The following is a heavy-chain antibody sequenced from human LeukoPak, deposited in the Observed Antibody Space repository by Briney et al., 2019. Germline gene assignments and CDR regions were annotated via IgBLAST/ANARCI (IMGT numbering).Heavy chain of an antibody. CDR3: AREGVSSGRGSDY. CDR2: IYYSGST. J-gene: IGHJ4*02. CDR1: GDSISTSNSY. D-gene: IGHD6-19*01. Sequence: SETLSLTCAVSGDSISTSNSYWGWIRRPPGKGLEWIGYIYYSGSTYYNPSLKSRVTISVDTSKNQFSLKLSSVTAADTAVYYCAREGVSSGRGSDYWGQGTLVTVSS. V-gene: IGHV4-39*07.